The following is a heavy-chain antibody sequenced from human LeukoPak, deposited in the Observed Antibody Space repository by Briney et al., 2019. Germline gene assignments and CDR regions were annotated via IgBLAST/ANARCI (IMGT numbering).Heavy chain of an antibody. D-gene: IGHD3-22*01. J-gene: IGHJ4*02. CDR3: ARQNYDSSGYYYGD. CDR2: INPNSGGT. V-gene: IGHV1-2*02. Sequence: ASVKVSCKASGYTFTGYYMHWVRQAPGQGLEWMGWINPNSGGTNYAQKFQGRVTMTRDTSISTAYLQWSSLKASDTAMYYCARQNYDSSGYYYGDWGQGTLVTVSS. CDR1: GYTFTGYY.